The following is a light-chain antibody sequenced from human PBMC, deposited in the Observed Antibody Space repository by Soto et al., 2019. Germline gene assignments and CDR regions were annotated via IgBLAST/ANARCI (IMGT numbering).Light chain of an antibody. Sequence: QSVLTQPASVSGSPGQSITISCTGTSSDGGGYNYVSWHQQHPGKAPKLMIYDVSNRPSGVSNRFSGSKSGNTASLTISGLQAEDEADYYCSSYSRSNTYVFGTGTKVTVL. CDR1: SSDGGGYNY. CDR2: DVS. V-gene: IGLV2-14*01. J-gene: IGLJ1*01. CDR3: SSYSRSNTYV.